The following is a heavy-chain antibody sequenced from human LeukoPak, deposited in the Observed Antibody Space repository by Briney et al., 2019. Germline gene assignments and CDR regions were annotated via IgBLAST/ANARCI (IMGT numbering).Heavy chain of an antibody. D-gene: IGHD3-10*01. J-gene: IGHJ5*02. CDR2: INHSGST. V-gene: IGHV4-34*01. CDR1: GGSFSGYY. Sequence: SETLSLTCAVYGGSFSGYYWSWIRQPPGKGLEWIGEINHSGSTNYNPSLKSRVTISVDTSKNQFSLKLSSVTAADTAVYYCARFRSSWFDPWGQGTLATVSS. CDR3: ARFRSSWFDP.